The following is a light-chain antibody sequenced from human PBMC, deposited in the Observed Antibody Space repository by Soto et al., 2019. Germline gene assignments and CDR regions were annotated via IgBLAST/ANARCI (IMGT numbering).Light chain of an antibody. V-gene: IGKV3-20*01. CDR1: QSVTSTY. Sequence: EIVLTQSPGALSLSPGERATLSCRASQSVTSTYLSWYQQKPGQAPRLLFYAASSRAMGVPDRFTGSGSGTDFTLTINRLEHEDFAVYSCQHYGRSPTFGPGTKVDIK. CDR2: AAS. CDR3: QHYGRSPT. J-gene: IGKJ1*01.